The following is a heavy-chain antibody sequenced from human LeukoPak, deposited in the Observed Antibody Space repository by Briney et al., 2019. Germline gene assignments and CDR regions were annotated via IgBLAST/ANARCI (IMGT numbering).Heavy chain of an antibody. Sequence: GGSLRLSCAASGFTFSSYGMSWLRQAPGKGLEWVSFIYSDNTHYSDSVKGRFTISRDNSKNTLYLQMNSLRAEDTAVYYCARRAGAYSHPYDYWGQGTLVTVSS. D-gene: IGHD4/OR15-4a*01. CDR2: IYSDNT. CDR3: ARRAGAYSHPYDY. J-gene: IGHJ4*02. V-gene: IGHV3-53*01. CDR1: GFTFSSYG.